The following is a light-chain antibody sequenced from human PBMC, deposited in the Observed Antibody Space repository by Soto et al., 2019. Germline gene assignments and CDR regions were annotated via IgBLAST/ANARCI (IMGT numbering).Light chain of an antibody. CDR1: QDIRND. V-gene: IGKV1-17*02. CDR2: VAS. CDR3: LQHNTYPRT. Sequence: DIQMTQSPSSLSAFVGDRVTITCRASQDIRNDLGWYQHKPGNAPKRLIYVASRLQNGVPSRFSGSGSGTEFTLTISNLQPEDFATYFSLQHNTYPRTFGQGTKLDSK. J-gene: IGKJ1*01.